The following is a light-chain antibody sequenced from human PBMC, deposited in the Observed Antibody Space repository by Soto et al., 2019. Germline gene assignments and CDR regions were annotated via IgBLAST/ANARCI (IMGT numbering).Light chain of an antibody. Sequence: QSVLTPPPSASGTPGQRVTISCSGSSSNIGSNYVYWYQQLPGTAPKLLIYSNNQRPSGVPDRFSGSKSGTSASLAISGLRSEDEADYYCAAWDDSLSGPSYVFGTGTKVTV. CDR1: SSNIGSNY. J-gene: IGLJ1*01. V-gene: IGLV1-47*02. CDR3: AAWDDSLSGPSYV. CDR2: SNN.